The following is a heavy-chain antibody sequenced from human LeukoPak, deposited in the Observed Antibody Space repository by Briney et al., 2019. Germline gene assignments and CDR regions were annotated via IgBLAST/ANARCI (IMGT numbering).Heavy chain of an antibody. CDR1: GGTFSSYA. V-gene: IGHV1-69*04. J-gene: IGHJ2*01. CDR3: ARERVSRYSDL. CDR2: IIPILGIA. Sequence: SVKVSCKASGGTFSSYAISWVRQAPGQGLEWMGRIIPILGIANYAQKFQGRVTITADKSTSTAYMELSSLRSEDTAVYYCARERVSRYSDLWGRGTLVTVSS. D-gene: IGHD4-11*01.